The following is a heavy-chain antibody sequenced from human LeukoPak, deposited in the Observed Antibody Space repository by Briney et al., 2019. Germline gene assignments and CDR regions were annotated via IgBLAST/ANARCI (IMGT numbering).Heavy chain of an antibody. D-gene: IGHD6-13*01. CDR1: GGSISSYY. V-gene: IGHV4-4*07. CDR2: IYTSGST. Sequence: PSETLSLTCTVSGGSISSYYWSWIRQPAGKGLEWIGRIYTSGSTNYNPSLKSRVTMSVDTSKNQFSLKLSSVTAADTAVYYCARGLGAAASFYYFDYWGQGTLVTVSS. CDR3: ARGLGAAASFYYFDY. J-gene: IGHJ4*02.